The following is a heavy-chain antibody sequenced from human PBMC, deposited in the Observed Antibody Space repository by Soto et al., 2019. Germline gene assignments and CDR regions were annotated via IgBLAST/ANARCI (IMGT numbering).Heavy chain of an antibody. Sequence: QLQLQESGPGLVKPSETLSLTCTVSGGSISSSSYYWGWIRQPPGKGLEWIGSIYYSGSTYYNPSLKSRVTISVDTSKNQFSLKLSSVTAADTAVYYCARYVVEDYDKISTFDYWGQGTLVTVSS. CDR2: IYYSGST. J-gene: IGHJ4*02. CDR1: GGSISSSSYY. V-gene: IGHV4-39*01. CDR3: ARYVVEDYDKISTFDY. D-gene: IGHD3-9*01.